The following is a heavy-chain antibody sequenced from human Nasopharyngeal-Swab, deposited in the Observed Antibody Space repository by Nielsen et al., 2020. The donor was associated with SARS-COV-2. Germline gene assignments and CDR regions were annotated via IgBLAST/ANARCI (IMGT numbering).Heavy chain of an antibody. D-gene: IGHD6-19*01. V-gene: IGHV1-2*02. CDR3: AMVVAGTIDY. J-gene: IGHJ4*02. CDR2: ISAYNGNT. Sequence: WVRQAPGQGLEWMGWISAYNGNTNYAQKFQGRVTMTRDTSISTAYMELSRLRSDDTAVYYCAMVVAGTIDYWGQGTLVTVSS.